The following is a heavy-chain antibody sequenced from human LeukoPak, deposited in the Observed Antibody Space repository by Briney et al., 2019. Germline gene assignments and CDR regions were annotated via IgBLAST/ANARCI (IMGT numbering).Heavy chain of an antibody. D-gene: IGHD3-3*01. CDR1: GYSFTSYW. Sequence: GASLQISCKGSGYSFTSYWIAWVRQLPGKGLEWMGIIYPGDSETRYSPSFQGQVTISADKSTSTAYLQWSSLKASDTAMYFCARLSGDFDYWGQGTLVTVSS. J-gene: IGHJ4*02. V-gene: IGHV5-51*01. CDR2: IYPGDSET. CDR3: ARLSGDFDY.